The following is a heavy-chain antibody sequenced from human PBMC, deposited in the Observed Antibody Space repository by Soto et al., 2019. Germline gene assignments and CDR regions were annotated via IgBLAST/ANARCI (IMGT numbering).Heavy chain of an antibody. D-gene: IGHD3-10*01. J-gene: IGHJ6*02. Sequence: SETLSLTCTVSGGSISSSSYYWGWIRQPPGKGLEWIGSIYYSGSTYYNPSLKSRVTISVDTSKNQFSLKLSSVTAADTAVYYCAKTAMVRGVTMYYYYGMDVWGQGTTVTVSS. CDR1: GGSISSSSYY. CDR3: AKTAMVRGVTMYYYYGMDV. CDR2: IYYSGST. V-gene: IGHV4-39*01.